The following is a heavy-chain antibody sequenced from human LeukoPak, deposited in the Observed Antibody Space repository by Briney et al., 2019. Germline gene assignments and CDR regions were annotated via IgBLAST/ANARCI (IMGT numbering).Heavy chain of an antibody. V-gene: IGHV3-20*04. CDR1: GFTFDDYA. D-gene: IGHD3-16*01. CDR3: ARNSRGGSYEDF. J-gene: IGHJ4*02. CDR2: IKEDGSTT. Sequence: GGSLRLSCAASGFTFDDYAMHWVRQAPGKGLEWVSRIKEDGSTTNYADSVKGRFTISRDNAKNTLYLQMNSLRAEDTAVYYCARNSRGGSYEDFWGQGTLVSVAS.